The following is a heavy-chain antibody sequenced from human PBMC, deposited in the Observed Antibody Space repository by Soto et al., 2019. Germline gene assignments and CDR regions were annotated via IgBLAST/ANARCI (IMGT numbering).Heavy chain of an antibody. CDR2: ISYDGSNK. J-gene: IGHJ6*02. CDR3: AREWAVGAAHYYYGMDV. CDR1: GFTFSSYA. Sequence: QVQLVESGGGVVQPGGSLRLSCAASGFTFSSYAMHWVRQAPGKGLGWVAVISYDGSNKYYADPVKARFTISRDNSKNTLYLQMNSLRAEDTAVYYCAREWAVGAAHYYYGMDVWGQGTTVTVSS. D-gene: IGHD1-26*01. V-gene: IGHV3-30-3*01.